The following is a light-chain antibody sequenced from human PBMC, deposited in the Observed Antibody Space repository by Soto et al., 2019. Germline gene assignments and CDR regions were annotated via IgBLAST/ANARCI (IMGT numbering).Light chain of an antibody. CDR1: QSVSSY. J-gene: IGKJ1*01. Sequence: EIVLTQSPGTLSLSPGERATLSYRASQSVSSYLAWYQQKPGQAPRLLIYGASARAAGIPARFSASGSGTDFTLTISGLEPEDFAVYYCQQCESSPRTFGQGTKVDIK. CDR2: GAS. V-gene: IGKV3-20*01. CDR3: QQCESSPRT.